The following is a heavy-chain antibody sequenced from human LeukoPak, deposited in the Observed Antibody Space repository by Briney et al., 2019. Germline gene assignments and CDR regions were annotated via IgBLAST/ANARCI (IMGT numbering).Heavy chain of an antibody. CDR3: ARDQSSGGRWLDY. CDR2: ISYDGSKT. Sequence: GGSLRLSCAASGFTFSSYGIHWVRQAPGKGLEWVAFISYDGSKTYYADSVKGRFTISRDNSKNTVYLQMNSLSTEDTAMYYCARDQSSGGRWLDYWGRGTLVTVSS. CDR1: GFTFSSYG. D-gene: IGHD2-15*01. J-gene: IGHJ4*02. V-gene: IGHV3-30*19.